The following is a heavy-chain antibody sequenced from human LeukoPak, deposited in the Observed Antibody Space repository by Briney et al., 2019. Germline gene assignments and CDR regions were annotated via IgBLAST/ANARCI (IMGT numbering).Heavy chain of an antibody. J-gene: IGHJ6*02. CDR2: INHSGST. V-gene: IGHV4-34*01. CDR1: GGSFSGYY. Sequence: PSETLSLTCAVYGGSFSGYYWSWIRQPPGKGLEWIGEINHSGSTNYNPSLKSRVTISVDTSKNQFSLKLSSVTAADTAVYYCARLSSGWYGLFGNYPNKRKGYGMDVWGQGTTVTVSS. CDR3: ARLSSGWYGLFGNYPNKRKGYGMDV. D-gene: IGHD6-19*01.